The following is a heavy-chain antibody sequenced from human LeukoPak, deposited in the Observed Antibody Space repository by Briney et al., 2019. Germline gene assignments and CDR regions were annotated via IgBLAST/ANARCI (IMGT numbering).Heavy chain of an antibody. Sequence: SGGSLRLSCAASGFTFSSYGMHWVRQAPGKGLEWVAFIRYDGSNKYYADSVKGRFTISRDNAKNSLYLQMNSLRAEDTAVYYCARARTAFPTYYYDSSGYSDYWGQGTLVTVSS. CDR2: IRYDGSNK. CDR1: GFTFSSYG. CDR3: ARARTAFPTYYYDSSGYSDY. V-gene: IGHV3-30*02. D-gene: IGHD3-22*01. J-gene: IGHJ4*02.